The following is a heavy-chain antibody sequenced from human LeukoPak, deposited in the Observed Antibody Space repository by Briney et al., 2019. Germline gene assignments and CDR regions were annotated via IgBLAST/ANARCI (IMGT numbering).Heavy chain of an antibody. D-gene: IGHD6-13*01. CDR2: ISGSGGST. J-gene: IGHJ1*01. CDR3: AKGPRRAAAFSGSLLIQH. V-gene: IGHV3-23*01. Sequence: GGSLRLSCAASGFTFSSYAMSWVRQAPGKGLEWVSAISGSGGSTYYADSVKGRFTISRDNSKNTLYLQMNSLRAEDTAVYCCAKGPRRAAAFSGSLLIQHWGQGTLVTVSS. CDR1: GFTFSSYA.